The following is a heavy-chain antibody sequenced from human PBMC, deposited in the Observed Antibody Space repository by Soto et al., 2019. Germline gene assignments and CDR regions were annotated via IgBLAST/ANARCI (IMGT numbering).Heavy chain of an antibody. V-gene: IGHV1-2*04. Sequence: ASVKVSCKASGYTFTGYYMHWVRQAPGQGLEWMGWINPNSGGTNYAQKFQGWVTMTRDTSISTAYMELSRLRADDTAVYYCARDQKCSGGSCLGYYYYYGMDVWGQGTTVTVS. D-gene: IGHD2-15*01. CDR2: INPNSGGT. J-gene: IGHJ6*02. CDR1: GYTFTGYY. CDR3: ARDQKCSGGSCLGYYYYYGMDV.